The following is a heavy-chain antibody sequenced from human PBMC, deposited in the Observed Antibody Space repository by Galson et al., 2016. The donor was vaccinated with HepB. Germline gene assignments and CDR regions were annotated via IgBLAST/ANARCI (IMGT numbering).Heavy chain of an antibody. V-gene: IGHV4-31*03. D-gene: IGHD2-15*01. J-gene: IGHJ4*02. Sequence: TLSLTCTVSGGSISSRGYYWSWIRQHPGKGLEWIGYIYYSGNTHYNPSLKSRITISIDTSKNQFSLKLSSVTAADTAVYYCAREISQYCSGGSCYVFDYWGQGTLVTVSS. CDR1: GGSISSRGYY. CDR3: AREISQYCSGGSCYVFDY. CDR2: IYYSGNT.